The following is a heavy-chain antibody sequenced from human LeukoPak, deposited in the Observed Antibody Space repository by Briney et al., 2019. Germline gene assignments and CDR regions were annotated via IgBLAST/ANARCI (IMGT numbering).Heavy chain of an antibody. CDR1: GFTFSSYG. CDR2: ISYDGSNK. J-gene: IGHJ4*02. CDR3: ARDPRGVAVAGTFDY. Sequence: GRSLRLSCAASGFTFSSYGMHWVRQAPGKGLEWVAVISYDGSNKYYADSVKGRFTISRDNSKNTLYLQMNSLRAEDTAVYYCARDPRGVAVAGTFDYWGQGTLVTVSS. V-gene: IGHV3-30*03. D-gene: IGHD6-19*01.